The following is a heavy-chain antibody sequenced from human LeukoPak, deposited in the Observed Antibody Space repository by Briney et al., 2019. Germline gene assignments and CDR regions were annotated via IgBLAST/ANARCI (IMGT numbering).Heavy chain of an antibody. CDR1: GFTFSSYG. V-gene: IGHV3-33*01. CDR2: IWYDGSNK. CDR3: ARENASSGWLYYYYGMDV. Sequence: GGSLRLSCAASGFTFSSYGMHWVRQAPGKGLEWVAVIWYDGSNKYYADSVKGRFTISRDNSRNTLYLQMNSLRAEDTAVYYCARENASSGWLYYYYGMDVWGQGTTVTVSS. J-gene: IGHJ6*02. D-gene: IGHD6-19*01.